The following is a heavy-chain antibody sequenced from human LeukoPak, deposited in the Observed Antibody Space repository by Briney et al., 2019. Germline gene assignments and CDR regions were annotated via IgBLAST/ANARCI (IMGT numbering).Heavy chain of an antibody. D-gene: IGHD2-2*01. CDR1: GFTFSSYA. J-gene: IGHJ4*02. CDR3: AKAAGDIVVVPAAMEGDY. Sequence: PGASLRLSCAASGFTFSSYAMSWVRRAPGKGLEWVSAISGSGGSTYYADSVKGRFTISRDNSKNTLYLQMNSLRAEDTAVYYCAKAAGDIVVVPAAMEGDYWGQGTQVTVSS. V-gene: IGHV3-23*01. CDR2: ISGSGGST.